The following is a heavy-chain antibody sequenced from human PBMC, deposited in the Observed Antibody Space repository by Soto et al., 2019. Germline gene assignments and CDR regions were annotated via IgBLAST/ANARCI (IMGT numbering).Heavy chain of an antibody. J-gene: IGHJ4*02. CDR2: INTDGSTT. Sequence: GSLRLSCAASGFTFSIFWMHWVRQAPGKGLVWVSRINTDGSTTSYADSVKGRFTISRDNAKNTLSLQMNSLRAEDTAVYYCARARPHSGIYFPPYFDYWGQGALVTVSS. V-gene: IGHV3-74*01. D-gene: IGHD1-26*01. CDR3: ARARPHSGIYFPPYFDY. CDR1: GFTFSIFW.